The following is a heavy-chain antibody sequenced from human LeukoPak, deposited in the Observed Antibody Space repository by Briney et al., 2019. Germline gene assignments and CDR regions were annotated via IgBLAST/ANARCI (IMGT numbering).Heavy chain of an antibody. D-gene: IGHD6-19*01. CDR3: ARPNEQWLGLGHWYFDL. V-gene: IGHV1-69*05. Sequence: SVKVSCKASGGTFSTYVINWVRQAPGQGLEWMGGIIPIFGTANYAQKFQGRVTITTDESTSTAYMELSSLRSEDTAVYYCARPNEQWLGLGHWYFDLWGRGTLVTVSS. CDR2: IIPIFGTA. CDR1: GGTFSTYV. J-gene: IGHJ2*01.